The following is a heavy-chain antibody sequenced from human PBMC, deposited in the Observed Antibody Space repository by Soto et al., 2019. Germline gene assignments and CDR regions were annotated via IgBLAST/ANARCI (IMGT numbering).Heavy chain of an antibody. CDR1: GFMFSGHA. D-gene: IGHD3-3*01. J-gene: IGHJ6*02. Sequence: GGSLRLSCVVSGFMFSGHAMNWVRQAPGKGPEWISRIDESGGTTSYADSVKGRFTISRDNTRDSLYLHMSNLRAEDTAIYYCARDRSLNFAVPPYGMDVWGPGTTVTVSS. CDR3: ARDRSLNFAVPPYGMDV. CDR2: IDESGGTT. V-gene: IGHV3-48*03.